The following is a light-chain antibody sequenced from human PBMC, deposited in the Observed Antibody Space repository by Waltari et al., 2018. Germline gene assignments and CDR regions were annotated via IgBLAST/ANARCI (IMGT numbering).Light chain of an antibody. Sequence: NVLTQSPGTLSLSPGERATLSCRASQSVSNNYLAWYQHQPGQAPRLLIRGASSRATGIPDRFSGSGSGTDFTLTISRLEPEDSAVYFCHLYGSARTFGGGTKV. CDR3: HLYGSART. V-gene: IGKV3-20*01. CDR2: GAS. CDR1: QSVSNNY. J-gene: IGKJ4*01.